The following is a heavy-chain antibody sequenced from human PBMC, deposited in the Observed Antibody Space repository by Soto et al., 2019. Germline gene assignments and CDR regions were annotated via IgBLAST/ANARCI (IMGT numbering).Heavy chain of an antibody. J-gene: IGHJ4*02. Sequence: EVQLLESGGGLVQPGGSLRLSCAASGFTFSSYAMSWVRQAPGKGLEWVSAISGSGGSTYYADSVKGRFTISRDNSKNTLYLQMNSLRAEDTALYYCAKGLCSGGICYGTDWGQGTLVTVSS. CDR3: AKGLCSGGICYGTD. CDR1: GFTFSSYA. V-gene: IGHV3-23*01. D-gene: IGHD2-15*01. CDR2: ISGSGGST.